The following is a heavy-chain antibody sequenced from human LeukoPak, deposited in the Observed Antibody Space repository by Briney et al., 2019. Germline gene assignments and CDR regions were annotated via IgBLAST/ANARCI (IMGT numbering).Heavy chain of an antibody. J-gene: IGHJ4*01. CDR2: IQYDDSIE. CDR3: AKDQGVVGSYDY. V-gene: IGHV3-30*02. D-gene: IGHD3-10*01. Sequence: GGSLRLSCAASGFTFSTFGMNWVRQAPDKGLEWVAFIQYDDSIEYYADSVKGRFTISRDNSKNTLYLQMNSLRGDDTAVYYCAKDQGVVGSYDYWGHGTLVTVSP. CDR1: GFTFSTFG.